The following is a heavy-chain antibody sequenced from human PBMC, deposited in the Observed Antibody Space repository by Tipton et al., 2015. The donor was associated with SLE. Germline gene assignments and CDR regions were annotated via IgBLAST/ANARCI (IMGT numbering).Heavy chain of an antibody. D-gene: IGHD6-13*01. CDR3: ARTHRAAAEDWFDP. Sequence: TLSLTCTVSGYSISSGYYWGWIREPPGKGLEWIGSIYHSGSTYYNPSLKSRVTISVDTSKNQLSLKLSSVTAADTAVYYCARTHRAAAEDWFDPWGQGTLVTVSS. CDR1: GYSISSGYY. J-gene: IGHJ5*02. CDR2: IYHSGST. V-gene: IGHV4-38-2*02.